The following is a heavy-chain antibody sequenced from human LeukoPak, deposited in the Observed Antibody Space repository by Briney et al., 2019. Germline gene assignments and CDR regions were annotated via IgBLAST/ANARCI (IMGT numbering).Heavy chain of an antibody. D-gene: IGHD3-22*01. Sequence: GGSLRLSCAASGFTFNSYGMSWVRQAPGKGLEWVSGISGSGGATYYADSVKGRFTVSRDDPHNTLYLQMNSVRAEDTAVYYCARDFSDVKGGDSGDYYYYYYMDVWGKGTTVTISS. CDR3: ARDFSDVKGGDSGDYYYYYYMDV. J-gene: IGHJ6*03. CDR2: ISGSGGAT. CDR1: GFTFNSYG. V-gene: IGHV3-23*01.